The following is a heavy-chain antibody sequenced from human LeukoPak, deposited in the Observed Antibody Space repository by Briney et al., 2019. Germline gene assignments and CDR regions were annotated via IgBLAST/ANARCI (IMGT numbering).Heavy chain of an antibody. J-gene: IGHJ4*02. Sequence: PSQTLSLTCTVSGGSISSGGYYWNWIRQHPGKGLEWIGYIYYSGSTYYNPSLKSRVTISIDTSKNQFSLKLNSVTAADTAVYYCAGYGSGSYHKAFDYWGQGTLVTVSS. D-gene: IGHD3-10*01. CDR1: GGSISSGGYY. V-gene: IGHV4-31*03. CDR3: AGYGSGSYHKAFDY. CDR2: IYYSGST.